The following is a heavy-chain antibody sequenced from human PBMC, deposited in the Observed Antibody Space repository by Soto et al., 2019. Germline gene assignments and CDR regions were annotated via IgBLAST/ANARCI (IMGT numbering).Heavy chain of an antibody. D-gene: IGHD4-4*01. CDR1: GFSLSTSGMC. V-gene: IGHV2-70*11. J-gene: IGHJ6*02. CDR3: ARIHSNTRYYYYGMDV. Sequence: SGPTLVNPTQTLTLTCTFSGFSLSTSGMCVSWIRQPPGKALEWLARIDWDDDKYYSTSLKTRLTISKDTSKNQVVLTMTNMDPVDTATYYCARIHSNTRYYYYGMDVWGQGTTVTVSS. CDR2: IDWDDDK.